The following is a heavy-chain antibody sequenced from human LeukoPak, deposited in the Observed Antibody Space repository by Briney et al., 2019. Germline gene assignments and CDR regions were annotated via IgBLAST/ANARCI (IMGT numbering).Heavy chain of an antibody. V-gene: IGHV3-23*01. CDR2: ISGNGGGT. D-gene: IGHD3-9*01. CDR3: AKDFDGPIFDY. Sequence: GGSLRLSCAASGFTLSSYAMTWVRQAPGKGLEWVSGISGNGGGTYYADSVKGRFTISRDNSKNTLYLQMNSLRAEDTAVYYCAKDFDGPIFDYWGQGTLVTVSS. CDR1: GFTLSSYA. J-gene: IGHJ4*02.